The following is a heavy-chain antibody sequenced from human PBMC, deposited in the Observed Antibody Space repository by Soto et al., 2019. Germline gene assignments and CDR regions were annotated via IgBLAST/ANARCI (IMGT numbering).Heavy chain of an antibody. Sequence: QVQLQQWGAGLLKPSETLSLTCAVYGGSFSGYYWSWIRQPPGKGLEWIGEINHSGSTNYNPSLKXXVXIXXDTSKNQFSLKLSSVTAADTAVYYCARHNRIPYSTWGQGTLVTVSS. D-gene: IGHD2-15*01. CDR2: INHSGST. J-gene: IGHJ1*01. V-gene: IGHV4-34*01. CDR3: ARHNRIPYST. CDR1: GGSFSGYY.